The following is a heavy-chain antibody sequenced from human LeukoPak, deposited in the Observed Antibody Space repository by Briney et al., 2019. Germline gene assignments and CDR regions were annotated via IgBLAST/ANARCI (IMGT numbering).Heavy chain of an antibody. D-gene: IGHD2-21*02. CDR2: ISAYNGNT. CDR1: GDTFTSYG. J-gene: IGHJ2*01. Sequence: ASVKVSCKASGDTFTSYGISWVRQALGQGLEWMGWISAYNGNTNYAQKLQGRVTMTTDTSTSTAYMELRSLRSDDTAVYYCARRQVTRSYWYFDLWGRGTLVTVSS. V-gene: IGHV1-18*01. CDR3: ARRQVTRSYWYFDL.